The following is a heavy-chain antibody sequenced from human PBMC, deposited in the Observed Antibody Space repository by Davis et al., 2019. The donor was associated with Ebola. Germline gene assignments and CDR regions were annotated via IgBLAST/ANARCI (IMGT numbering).Heavy chain of an antibody. CDR3: AKGDYGDPSFDY. D-gene: IGHD4-17*01. J-gene: IGHJ4*02. Sequence: PGGSLRLSCAASGFTFSSYAMSWVRQAPGKGLEWVSAISGSGGNTYYADSVKGRFTISRDNSKNTLYLQMNSLRAEDTAVYYCAKGDYGDPSFDYWGQGTLVTVSS. CDR2: ISGSGGNT. CDR1: GFTFSSYA. V-gene: IGHV3-23*01.